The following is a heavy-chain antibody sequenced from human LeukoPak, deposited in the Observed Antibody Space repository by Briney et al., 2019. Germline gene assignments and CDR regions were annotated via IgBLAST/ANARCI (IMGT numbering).Heavy chain of an antibody. V-gene: IGHV1-18*01. Sequence: GASVKVSCKASGYTFTSYGISWVRQAPGQGLEWMGWISAYNGNTNYAQKLQGRVTMTTDTSTSTAYMELRSLRSDDTAVYYCARETYYYDSSGYDSAFDIWGQGTMVTVSS. CDR3: ARETYYYDSSGYDSAFDI. CDR1: GYTFTSYG. CDR2: ISAYNGNT. J-gene: IGHJ3*02. D-gene: IGHD3-22*01.